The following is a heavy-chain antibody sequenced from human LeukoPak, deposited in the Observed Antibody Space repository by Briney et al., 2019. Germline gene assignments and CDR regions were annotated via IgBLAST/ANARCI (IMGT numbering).Heavy chain of an antibody. CDR1: GYTFTSYY. J-gene: IGHJ6*03. V-gene: IGHV1-46*01. Sequence: ASVKVSCKASGYTFTSYYIHWVRQAPGQGLEWMGLINPSGGSTNYAQKFQGRVTMTRDTSTSTVYMELSSLRSEDTAVYYCARGPSITMVRGGQWYYYMDVWGRGTTVTISS. D-gene: IGHD3-10*01. CDR2: INPSGGST. CDR3: ARGPSITMVRGGQWYYYMDV.